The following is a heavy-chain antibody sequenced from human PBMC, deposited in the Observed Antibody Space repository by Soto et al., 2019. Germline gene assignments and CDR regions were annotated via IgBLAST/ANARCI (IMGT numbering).Heavy chain of an antibody. CDR3: ASPYYYDSSGYYHTFDY. D-gene: IGHD3-22*01. J-gene: IGHJ4*02. CDR1: GYTFTIYA. CDR2: INAGNGNT. Sequence: VSVKVSCKASGYTFTIYAMHWVRQAPGQRLEWMGWINAGNGNTKYSQKFQGRVTITRDTSASTAYMELSSLRSEDTAVYYCASPYYYDSSGYYHTFDYWGQGTLVTVSS. V-gene: IGHV1-3*01.